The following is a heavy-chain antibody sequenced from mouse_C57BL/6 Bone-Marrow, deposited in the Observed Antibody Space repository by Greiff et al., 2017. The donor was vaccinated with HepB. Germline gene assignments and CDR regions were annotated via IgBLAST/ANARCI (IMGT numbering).Heavy chain of an antibody. V-gene: IGHV1-50*01. CDR3: ARGRYAMDY. Sequence: QVQLQQSGAELVKPGASVKLSCKASGYTFTSYWTQWVKQRPGQGLEWIGEIDPSDSYTNYNQKFKGKATLTVDTSSSTAYMQLSSLTSEDSAVYYCARGRYAMDYWGQGTSVTVSS. CDR2: IDPSDSYT. J-gene: IGHJ4*01. CDR1: GYTFTSYW.